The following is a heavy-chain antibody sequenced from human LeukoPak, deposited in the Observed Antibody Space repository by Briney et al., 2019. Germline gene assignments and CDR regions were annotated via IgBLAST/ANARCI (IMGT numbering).Heavy chain of an antibody. CDR3: AKYSSSWYGSDY. Sequence: GRSLRLSCAASGFTFSSYAMHWVRQAPGKGLEWVAVISYDGSNKYYADSVKGRFTISRDNSKNTLYLQMNSLRAEDTAVYYCAKYSSSWYGSDYWGQGTLVTVSS. CDR1: GFTFSSYA. J-gene: IGHJ4*02. D-gene: IGHD6-13*01. V-gene: IGHV3-30*04. CDR2: ISYDGSNK.